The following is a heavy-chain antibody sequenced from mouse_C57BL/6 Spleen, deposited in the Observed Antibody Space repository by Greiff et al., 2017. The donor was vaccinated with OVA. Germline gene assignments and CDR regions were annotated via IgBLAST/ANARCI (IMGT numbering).Heavy chain of an antibody. V-gene: IGHV10-3*01. D-gene: IGHD1-1*01. CDR1: GFTFNTYA. CDR2: IRSKSSNYAT. CDR3: VRKSYGSDYYAMDY. J-gene: IGHJ4*01. Sequence: EVQRVESGGGLVQPKGSLKLSCAASGFTFNTYAMHWVRQAPGKGLEWVARIRSKSSNYATYYADSVKDRFTISRDDSQSMLYLQMNNLKTEDTAMYYCVRKSYGSDYYAMDYWGQGTSVTVSS.